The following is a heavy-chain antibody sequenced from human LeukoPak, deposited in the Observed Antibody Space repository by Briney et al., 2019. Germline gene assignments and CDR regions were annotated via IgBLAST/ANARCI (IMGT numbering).Heavy chain of an antibody. CDR2: INDRGST. J-gene: IGHJ4*02. Sequence: SETLSLTCAVYGGSFSGYYWSWIRQPPGKGLEWIGEINDRGSTYYNPSLKSRVTISIDTSKNQFSLELRSVTAADTAVYYCARGWRYLRDYVWGSYRFPTSRAFDYWGQGNLVTVSS. D-gene: IGHD3-16*02. CDR1: GGSFSGYY. CDR3: ARGWRYLRDYVWGSYRFPTSRAFDY. V-gene: IGHV4-34*01.